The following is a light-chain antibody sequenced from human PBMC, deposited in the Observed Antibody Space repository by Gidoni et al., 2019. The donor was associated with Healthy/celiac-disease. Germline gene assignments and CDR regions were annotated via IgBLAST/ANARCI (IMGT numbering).Light chain of an antibody. CDR1: QSVSSSY. Sequence: EIVLTQSPGTLSLSPGERATLSCRASQSVSSSYLAWYQQKPGQAHRLLIDGASSRATGIPDRCSGSGSGTDFTLTISRLEPEDFAVYYCQQYGSSPQWTFGQGTKVEIK. CDR3: QQYGSSPQWT. CDR2: GAS. V-gene: IGKV3-20*01. J-gene: IGKJ1*01.